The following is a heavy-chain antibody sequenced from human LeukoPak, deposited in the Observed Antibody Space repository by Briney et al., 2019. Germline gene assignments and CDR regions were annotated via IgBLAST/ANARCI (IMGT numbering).Heavy chain of an antibody. D-gene: IGHD6-13*01. CDR1: GYTFTGYY. CDR3: ARSRAGAAGPFADAFDI. V-gene: IGHV1-2*02. CDR2: IKPNSGDT. Sequence: GASVKVSCKASGYTFTGYYIHWVRQAPGQGLEWMGWIKPNSGDTNYAQKFQGRVTITADKSTSTAYMELSSLRSEDTAVYYCARSRAGAAGPFADAFDIWGQGTMVTVSS. J-gene: IGHJ3*02.